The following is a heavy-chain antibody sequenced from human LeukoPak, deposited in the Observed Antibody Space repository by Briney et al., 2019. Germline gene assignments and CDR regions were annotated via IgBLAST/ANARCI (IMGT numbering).Heavy chain of an antibody. J-gene: IGHJ4*02. CDR3: ASFYYYDSSGYYYIPNFDY. D-gene: IGHD3-22*01. CDR2: IYYSGST. V-gene: IGHV4-39*07. CDR1: GGSISSSSYY. Sequence: KTSETLSLTCTVSGGSISSSSYYWGWIRQPPGKGLEWVGSIYYSGSTYYNPSLKSRVTISVDTSKNQFSLKLSSVTAADTAVYYCASFYYYDSSGYYYIPNFDYWGQGTLVTVSS.